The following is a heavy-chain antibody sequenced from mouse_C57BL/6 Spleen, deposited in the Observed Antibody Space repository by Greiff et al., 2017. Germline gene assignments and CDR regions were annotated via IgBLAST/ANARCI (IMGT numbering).Heavy chain of an antibody. CDR2: IYPGDGDT. CDR3: ARGTGTGFAY. CDR1: GYAFSSYW. D-gene: IGHD4-1*01. V-gene: IGHV1-80*01. Sequence: QSGAELVKPGASVKISCKASGYAFSSYWMNWVKQRPGKGLEWIGQIYPGDGDTNYTGQFKGKATLTADKSASTAYMQLSSLTSEDSAVYCGARGTGTGFAYWGQGTLVTVSA. J-gene: IGHJ3*01.